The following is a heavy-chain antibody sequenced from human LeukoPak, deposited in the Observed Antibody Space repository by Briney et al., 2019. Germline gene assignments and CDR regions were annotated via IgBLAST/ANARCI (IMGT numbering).Heavy chain of an antibody. Sequence: SETLSLTCTVSGGSISSYYWSWIRQPPGKGLEWIGYIYYSGSTNYNHNPSFKSRVTMSADTSKNQFSLKLSSVTAADTAVYYCARVPRSYYYYYYMDVWGKGTTVTVSS. V-gene: IGHV4-59*01. CDR2: IYYSGST. CDR1: GGSISSYY. CDR3: ARVPRSYYYYYYMDV. J-gene: IGHJ6*03.